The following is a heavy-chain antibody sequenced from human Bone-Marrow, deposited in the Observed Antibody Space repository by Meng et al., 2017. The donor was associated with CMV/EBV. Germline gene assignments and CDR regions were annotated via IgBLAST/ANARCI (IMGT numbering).Heavy chain of an antibody. CDR3: ARSGIAARYNWFDP. D-gene: IGHD6-6*01. CDR2: IIPIFGTA. CDR1: GGTFSSYA. J-gene: IGHJ5*02. Sequence: SVKVSCKASGGTFSSYAISWVRQAPGQGLEWMGGIIPIFGTANYAQKFQGRVTITTDESTSTAYMELSSLKSEDTAVYYCARSGIAARYNWFDPWGQGNLVNISS. V-gene: IGHV1-69*05.